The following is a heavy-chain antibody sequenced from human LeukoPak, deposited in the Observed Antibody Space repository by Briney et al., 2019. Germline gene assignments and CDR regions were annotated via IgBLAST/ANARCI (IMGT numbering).Heavy chain of an antibody. Sequence: SETLSLTCAVYGGSFSGYHWSWIRQPPGKGLEWIGEINHSGSTNYNPSLKSRVTISVDTSKNQFSLKLSSVTAADTAVYYCAGRYSSSWYHFDYWGQGTLVTVSS. CDR3: AGRYSSSWYHFDY. D-gene: IGHD6-13*01. CDR1: GGSFSGYH. V-gene: IGHV4-34*01. CDR2: INHSGST. J-gene: IGHJ4*02.